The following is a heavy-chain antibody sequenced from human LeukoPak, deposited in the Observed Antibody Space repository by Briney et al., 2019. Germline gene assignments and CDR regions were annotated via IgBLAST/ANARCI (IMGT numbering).Heavy chain of an antibody. V-gene: IGHV1-46*01. CDR2: IDPSGGST. D-gene: IGHD3-22*01. CDR1: GYTFTGYY. J-gene: IGHJ4*02. CDR3: ARASGITMMSY. Sequence: ASVKVSCKASGYTFTGYYMHWVRQAPGQGLEWMGIIDPSGGSTSCAQKFQGRVTMTRDMSTSTVYMELSSLRSEDTAVYYCARASGITMMSYWGQGTLVTVSS.